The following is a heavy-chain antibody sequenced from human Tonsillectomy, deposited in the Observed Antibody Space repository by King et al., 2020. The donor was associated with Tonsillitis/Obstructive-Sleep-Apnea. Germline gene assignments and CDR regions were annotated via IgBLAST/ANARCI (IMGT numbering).Heavy chain of an antibody. V-gene: IGHV2-70*01. D-gene: IGHD4-23*01. Sequence: TLKESGPALVKPTQTLTLTCTFSGFSLSTSGMCGSGIRQPPGKALECLALIDWDDDKYYSTSLKTRITISKDTSKNQVVLTMTNMDPVDTATYYCARSTVVTPRGFDYWGQGTLVTVSS. CDR1: GFSLSTSGMC. J-gene: IGHJ4*02. CDR3: ARSTVVTPRGFDY. CDR2: IDWDDDK.